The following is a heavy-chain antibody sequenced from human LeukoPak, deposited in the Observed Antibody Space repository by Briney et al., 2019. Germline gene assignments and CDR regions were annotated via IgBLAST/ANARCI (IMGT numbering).Heavy chain of an antibody. CDR2: IKNDGSIT. CDR3: TKSDWFDP. J-gene: IGHJ5*02. CDR1: GFIFSGYW. Sequence: HPGGSLRLSCAASGFIFSGYWMHWVRQAPGKGLVWLSRIKNDGSITSYADSVRGRFTISRDNAKNTLYLQINSLRVEDTAVYYCTKSDWFDPWGQGTLVTVSS. V-gene: IGHV3-74*01. D-gene: IGHD3-3*01.